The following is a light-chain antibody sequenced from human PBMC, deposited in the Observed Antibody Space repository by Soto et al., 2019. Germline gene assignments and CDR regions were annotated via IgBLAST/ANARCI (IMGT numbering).Light chain of an antibody. V-gene: IGKV3-20*01. Sequence: VLTQSPGTLSLSPGERATLSCRASQSVTNYLVWYQQKAGQAPRLLIYGASSIAPGIPDRFSGSGSGTDFTLTINRLGPEDSAVYYCQQFDTSPYTFGQGTKLEIK. CDR1: QSVTNY. J-gene: IGKJ2*01. CDR3: QQFDTSPYT. CDR2: GAS.